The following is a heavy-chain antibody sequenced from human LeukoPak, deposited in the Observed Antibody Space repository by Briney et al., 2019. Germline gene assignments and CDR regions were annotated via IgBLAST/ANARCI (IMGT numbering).Heavy chain of an antibody. V-gene: IGHV3-15*01. CDR2: IKSKTDGGTT. CDR1: GFTFSNAW. J-gene: IGHJ6*02. Sequence: PGGSLRLSCAASGFTFSNAWMSWVRQAPGKGLEWVGRIKSKTDGGTTDYTAPVKGRFTISRDDSKNTLYLQMNSLKTVDTAVHYCTTGPFHYYGSASYLANGMDVWGQGTTVTVSS. CDR3: TTGPFHYYGSASYLANGMDV. D-gene: IGHD3-10*01.